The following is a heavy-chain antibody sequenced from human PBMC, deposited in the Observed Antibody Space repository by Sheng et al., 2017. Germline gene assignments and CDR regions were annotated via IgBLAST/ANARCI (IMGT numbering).Heavy chain of an antibody. D-gene: IGHD6-6*01. J-gene: IGHJ4*02. CDR1: GDSFSDYY. CDR3: ARYSSSEGYYFDY. V-gene: IGHV4-59*12. Sequence: QVQLQESGPGLVKPSETLSLTCIVSGDSFSDYYWGWIRQPPGKGLEWIGYIYYSGTTNCNPSLKSRVTISVDTSKNQFSLKLTSVTAADTAVYYCARYSSSEGYYFDYWGQGTLVTVSS. CDR2: IYYSGTT.